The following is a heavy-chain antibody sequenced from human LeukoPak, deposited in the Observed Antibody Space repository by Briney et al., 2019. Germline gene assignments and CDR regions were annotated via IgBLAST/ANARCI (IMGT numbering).Heavy chain of an antibody. CDR1: GFTFSHYA. CDR2: IRGSGGNT. V-gene: IGHV3-23*01. CDR3: AKDGYSSSWYYFDY. D-gene: IGHD6-13*01. J-gene: IGHJ4*02. Sequence: GGSMRLSCAASGFTFSHYAMSWVRQAPGKGLEWVSGIRGSGGNTYYADSVKGRFTISRDNSKNTLYLQMNSLRAEDTAVYYCAKDGYSSSWYYFDYWGQGTLVTVSS.